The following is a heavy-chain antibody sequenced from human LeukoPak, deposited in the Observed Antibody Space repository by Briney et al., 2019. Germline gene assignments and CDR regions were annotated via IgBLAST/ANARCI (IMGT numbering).Heavy chain of an antibody. CDR3: VRAVEYYYDSSGYAVDY. CDR1: EFTFARYS. CDR2: ISSSSSNI. J-gene: IGHJ4*02. V-gene: IGHV3-21*01. Sequence: KPGGSLRLSCAASEFTFARYSMNWVRQAPGKGLEWVSSISSSSSNIYYADSVTGRFTISRDNAKKSLYLQMNSLRAEDTAVYYCVRAVEYYYDSSGYAVDYWGQGTLVTVSS. D-gene: IGHD3-22*01.